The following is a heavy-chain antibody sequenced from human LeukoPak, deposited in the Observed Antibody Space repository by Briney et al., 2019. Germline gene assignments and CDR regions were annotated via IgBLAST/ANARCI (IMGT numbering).Heavy chain of an antibody. D-gene: IGHD3-22*01. Sequence: GGSLRLSCAASGFTFSSYAMHWVRQAPGKGLEWVAVISYDGSNKYYADSVKGRFTISRDNSKNTLYLQMNSLRAEDTAVYYCAKDTTYYYDSSGDFQHWGQGTLVTVSS. CDR2: ISYDGSNK. CDR3: AKDTTYYYDSSGDFQH. V-gene: IGHV3-30*04. J-gene: IGHJ1*01. CDR1: GFTFSSYA.